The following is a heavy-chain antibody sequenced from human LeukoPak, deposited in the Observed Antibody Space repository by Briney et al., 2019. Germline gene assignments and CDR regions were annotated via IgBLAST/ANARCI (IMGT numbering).Heavy chain of an antibody. Sequence: PGGSLRLSCAASGFTFSNYAMSWVRQAPGKGLEWVSAISGSDSSTYYADSVKGRFTISRDNSRNTVYLQINSLRAEDTAVYYCATETWNDWGQGTLVTVSS. V-gene: IGHV3-23*01. J-gene: IGHJ4*02. CDR3: ATETWND. CDR1: GFTFSNYA. CDR2: ISGSDSST. D-gene: IGHD1-1*01.